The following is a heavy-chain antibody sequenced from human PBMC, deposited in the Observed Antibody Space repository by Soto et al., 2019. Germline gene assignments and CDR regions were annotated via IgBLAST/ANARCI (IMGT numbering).Heavy chain of an antibody. CDR2: FFYSGKS. CDR3: ARLYGLDAFDI. Sequence: SETLSLTCSVSGGSISTSSSTYYWGWMRQPPGKGLEWIASFFYSGKSFYNPSLKSRVTMSVDTSKNQFSLNLSSVTAADTAVYYCARLYGLDAFDIWGQGTMVTVSS. D-gene: IGHD3-16*02. CDR1: GGSISTSSSTYY. J-gene: IGHJ3*02. V-gene: IGHV4-39*01.